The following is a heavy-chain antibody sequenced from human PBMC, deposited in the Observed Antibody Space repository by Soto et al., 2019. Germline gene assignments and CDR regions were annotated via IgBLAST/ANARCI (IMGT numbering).Heavy chain of an antibody. CDR3: XXXXXXXXXXXXXXXWYFDL. J-gene: IGHJ2*01. V-gene: IGHV1-18*01. CDR1: GYTFTSYG. CDR2: XXAYNGNT. Sequence: QVQLVQSGAEVKKPGASVKVSCKASGYTFTSYGISWVRQAPGXGLEWXXXXXAYNGNTNYAQKLQGRVTMTTDTXTSTAXXXXXXXXXXXXXXXXXXXXXXXXXXXXXXXXWYFDLWGRGTLVTVSS.